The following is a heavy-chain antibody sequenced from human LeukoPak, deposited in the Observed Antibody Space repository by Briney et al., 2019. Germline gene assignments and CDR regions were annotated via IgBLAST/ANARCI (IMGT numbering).Heavy chain of an antibody. D-gene: IGHD3-22*01. J-gene: IGHJ5*02. CDR1: GYTFTSYG. CDR2: ISAYNGNT. CDR3: ARGEYYYDSSGTVINWFDP. Sequence: ASVKVSCKASGYTFTSYGISWVRQAPGQGLEWMGWISAYNGNTNYAQKLQGRVTMTTDTSTSTACMELRSLRSDDTAVYYCARGEYYYDSSGTVINWFDPWGQGILVTVSS. V-gene: IGHV1-18*01.